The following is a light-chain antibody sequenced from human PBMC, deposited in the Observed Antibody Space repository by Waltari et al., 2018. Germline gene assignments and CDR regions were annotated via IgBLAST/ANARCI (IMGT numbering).Light chain of an antibody. J-gene: IGKJ2*01. CDR2: QAS. CDR1: QRISTW. V-gene: IGKV1-5*03. Sequence: DIQMTQSPSTLSASVGDRVIITCRASQRISTWLAWYQHKPGNAHKLLISQASNLESGVPSRFSGSGSGTDFTLTINSLQPDDFATYYCQVYNNDMYTFGQGTKLEIK. CDR3: QVYNNDMYT.